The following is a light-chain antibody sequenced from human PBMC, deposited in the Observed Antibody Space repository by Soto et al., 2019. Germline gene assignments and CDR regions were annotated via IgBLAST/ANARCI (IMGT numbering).Light chain of an antibody. CDR2: DSN. CDR1: TSNIGSNA. CDR3: SAWEDSLNGPV. V-gene: IGLV1-44*01. Sequence: QSVLTQPPSASGTPGQRVTISCSGITSNIGSNALHWYQQLPGTAPRLLIFDSNQRPSGVPVRFSGSKSGTSASLAITGLQSEDEADYFCSAWEDSLNGPVFGGGTKLTVL. J-gene: IGLJ3*02.